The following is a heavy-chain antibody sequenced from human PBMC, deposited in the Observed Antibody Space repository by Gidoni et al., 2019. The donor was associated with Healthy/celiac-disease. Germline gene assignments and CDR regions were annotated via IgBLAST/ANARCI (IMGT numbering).Heavy chain of an antibody. CDR3: TTPFGWKGMDV. J-gene: IGHJ6*02. V-gene: IGHV3-15*01. CDR1: GFTFSNAW. Sequence: EVQLVESGGGLVKPGGALRLSCAASGFTFSNAWMSWVRQAPGKGLEWVGRIKSKTDGGTTDYAAPVKGRFTISRDDSKNTLYLQMNSLKTEDTAVYYCTTPFGWKGMDVWGQGTTVTVSS. CDR2: IKSKTDGGTT. D-gene: IGHD3-10*01.